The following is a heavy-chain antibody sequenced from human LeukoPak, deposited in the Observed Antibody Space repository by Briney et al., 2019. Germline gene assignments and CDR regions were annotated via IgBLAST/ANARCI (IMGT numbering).Heavy chain of an antibody. D-gene: IGHD2-2*01. J-gene: IGHJ3*02. CDR1: GFTFTSSA. CDR2: IVVGSGNT. V-gene: IGHV1-58*01. CDR3: AARRVSGWYQLLKSAFDI. Sequence: ASVKDSCKASGFTFTSSAVQWVRQARGQRLEWIGWIVVGSGNTNYAQKFQERVTITRDMSTSTAYMELSSLRSEDTAVYYCAARRVSGWYQLLKSAFDIWGQGTMVTVSS.